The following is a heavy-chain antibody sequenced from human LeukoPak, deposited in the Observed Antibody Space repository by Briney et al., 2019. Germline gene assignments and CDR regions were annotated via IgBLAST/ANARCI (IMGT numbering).Heavy chain of an antibody. CDR3: AREGYSSSSSPYYYGMDV. J-gene: IGHJ6*02. D-gene: IGHD6-13*01. CDR1: GYTFTSYG. Sequence: GASVKVSCKASGYTFTSYGISWVRQAPGQGLEWMGWISAYNGNTNYAQKLQGRVTMTTDTSTSTAYMELRSLRSDDTAVYYCAREGYSSSSSPYYYGMDVWGQGTTVTVSS. V-gene: IGHV1-18*01. CDR2: ISAYNGNT.